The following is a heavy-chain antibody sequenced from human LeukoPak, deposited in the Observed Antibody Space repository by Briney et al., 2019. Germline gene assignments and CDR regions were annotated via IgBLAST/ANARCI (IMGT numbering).Heavy chain of an antibody. CDR3: ARGGGDYCSGGSCPTYYFDY. V-gene: IGHV3-30*04. J-gene: IGHJ4*02. Sequence: GRSLRLSCAASGFTFSSYGMHWVRQAPGKGLEWVALISYDGSNKYYADSVKGRFTISRDNSKNTLYLQMNSLRAEDTAVYYCARGGGDYCSGGSCPTYYFDYWGQGTLVTVSS. CDR1: GFTFSSYG. D-gene: IGHD2-15*01. CDR2: ISYDGSNK.